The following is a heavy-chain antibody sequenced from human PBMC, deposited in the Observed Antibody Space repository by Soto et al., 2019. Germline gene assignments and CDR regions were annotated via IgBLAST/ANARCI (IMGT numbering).Heavy chain of an antibody. CDR1: GGSISSGGYY. D-gene: IGHD2-15*01. Sequence: QVQLQESGPGLVKPSQTLSLTCTVSGGSISSGGYYWSWIRQHPGKGLEWVGYIYYSGSTYYNPSLKTRATISLDTSKNQFSLTLSSVTAADTAVYYCAREGDYCSGGSCYRWFDPWGQGTLVTVSS. V-gene: IGHV4-31*03. CDR3: AREGDYCSGGSCYRWFDP. J-gene: IGHJ5*02. CDR2: IYYSGST.